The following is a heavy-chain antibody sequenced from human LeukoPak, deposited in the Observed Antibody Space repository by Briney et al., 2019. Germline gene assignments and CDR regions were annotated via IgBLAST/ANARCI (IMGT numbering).Heavy chain of an antibody. Sequence: GGSLRLSCAASGFTFRSYWMHWVRQAPGKGLAWVSRINSDGSSTSYADSVKGRFTVSRDNAKNTLYLQMNSLRADDTAVYYCARDLDSSGYYSLDAFDIWGQGTMVTVSS. J-gene: IGHJ3*02. CDR2: INSDGSST. CDR1: GFTFRSYW. CDR3: ARDLDSSGYYSLDAFDI. V-gene: IGHV3-74*01. D-gene: IGHD3-22*01.